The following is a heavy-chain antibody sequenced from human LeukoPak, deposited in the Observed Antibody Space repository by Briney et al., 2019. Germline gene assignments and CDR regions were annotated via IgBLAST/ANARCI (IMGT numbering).Heavy chain of an antibody. V-gene: IGHV3-48*04. J-gene: IGHJ4*02. CDR3: ARAPFDWLLVHYFDY. CDR2: ISSSGSTI. CDR1: GFTFSSYS. D-gene: IGHD3-9*01. Sequence: PGGSLRLSCAASGFTFSSYSMNWVRQAPGKGLEWVSYISSSGSTIYYADSVKGRFTISRDNAKNSLYLQMNSLRAEDTAVYYCARAPFDWLLVHYFDYWGQGTLVTVSS.